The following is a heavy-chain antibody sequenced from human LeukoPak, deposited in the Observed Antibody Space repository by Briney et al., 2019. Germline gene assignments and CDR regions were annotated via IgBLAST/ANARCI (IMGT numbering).Heavy chain of an antibody. V-gene: IGHV4-34*01. CDR3: ASSPPAVASHYFDY. J-gene: IGHJ4*02. CDR2: INHSGST. Sequence: SETLSLTCAVYGGSFSGYYWSWIRQPPGKGLEWIGEINHSGSTNYNPSLKSRVTISVDTSKNQFSLKLSSVTAADTAVYYGASSPPAVASHYFDYWGQGTLVTVSS. CDR1: GGSFSGYY.